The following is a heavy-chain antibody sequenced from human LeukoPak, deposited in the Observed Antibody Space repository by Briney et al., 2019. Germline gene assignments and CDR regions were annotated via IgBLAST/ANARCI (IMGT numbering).Heavy chain of an antibody. Sequence: SVKVSCKASGGTFSGYAISWVRQAPGQGLEWMGRIIPILGIANYAQKFQGRVTITADKSTSTAYMELSSLRSEDTAVYYCARVSGYYYDSSGYYYDYWGQGTLVTVSS. V-gene: IGHV1-69*04. CDR3: ARVSGYYYDSSGYYYDY. CDR2: IIPILGIA. CDR1: GGTFSGYA. J-gene: IGHJ4*02. D-gene: IGHD3-22*01.